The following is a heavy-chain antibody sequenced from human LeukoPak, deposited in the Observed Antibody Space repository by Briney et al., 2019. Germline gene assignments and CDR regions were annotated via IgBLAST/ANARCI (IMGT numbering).Heavy chain of an antibody. CDR2: VNEDGSAK. V-gene: IGHV3-7*03. J-gene: IGHJ3*02. D-gene: IGHD3-22*01. CDR1: GLTFSNYW. CDR3: ARDFYNSGGHYAFDI. Sequence: GGSLRLSCVVSGLTFSNYWMIWVRQAPGKGLESVAIVNEDGSAKYYLDSVKGRFTISRDSSKNTLYLQMNGLRAEDTAIYYCARDFYNSGGHYAFDIWGQGTMVTVSS.